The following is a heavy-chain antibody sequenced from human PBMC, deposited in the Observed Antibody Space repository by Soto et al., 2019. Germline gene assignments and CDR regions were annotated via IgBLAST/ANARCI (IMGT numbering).Heavy chain of an antibody. V-gene: IGHV3-30*18. CDR2: ISYDGSNK. D-gene: IGHD3-16*01. Sequence: GGSLRLSCAASGFTFSSYGMHWVRQAPGKGLEWVAVISYDGSNKYYADSVKGRFTISRDNSKNTLYLQMNSLRAEDTAVYYCAKDWFPFRGGLGGHYFDYWGQGTLVTVSS. CDR1: GFTFSSYG. J-gene: IGHJ4*02. CDR3: AKDWFPFRGGLGGHYFDY.